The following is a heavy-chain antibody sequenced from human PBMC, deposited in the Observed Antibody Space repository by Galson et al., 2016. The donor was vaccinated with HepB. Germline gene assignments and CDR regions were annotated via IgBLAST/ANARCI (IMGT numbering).Heavy chain of an antibody. CDR3: VHRPEDRGGSPFDY. CDR2: IYWDNDK. CDR1: GFSLSTSGVG. J-gene: IGHJ4*02. Sequence: PALVKPTQTLTLTCTFSGFSLSTSGVGVGWVRQPPGKALEWLALIYWDNDKRYRPSLRSRLPIPKDTSKNQVVLTKTNMDPEDTATFYCVHRPEDRGGSPFDYWGQGTLVTVSS. D-gene: IGHD2-15*01. V-gene: IGHV2-5*02.